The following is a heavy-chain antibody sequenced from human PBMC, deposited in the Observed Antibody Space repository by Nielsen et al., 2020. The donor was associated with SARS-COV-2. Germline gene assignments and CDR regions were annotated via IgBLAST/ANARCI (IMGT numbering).Heavy chain of an antibody. D-gene: IGHD2-2*01. CDR3: ARDEYCSSTSCYFEGEYYYYGMDV. Sequence: GGSLRLSCAASGFTFSSYGMHWVRQAPGKGLEWVAVIWYDGSNKYYADSVKGRFTISRDNSKNTLYLQMNSLRAEDTAVYYCARDEYCSSTSCYFEGEYYYYGMDVWGQGTTVTVS. CDR2: IWYDGSNK. CDR1: GFTFSSYG. J-gene: IGHJ6*02. V-gene: IGHV3-33*08.